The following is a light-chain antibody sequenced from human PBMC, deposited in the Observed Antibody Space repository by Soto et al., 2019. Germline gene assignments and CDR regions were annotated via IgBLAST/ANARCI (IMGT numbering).Light chain of an antibody. J-gene: IGKJ3*01. CDR2: GAS. V-gene: IGKV3-15*01. CDR1: QSGSSN. Sequence: EIVMTQCPATLSLSPGARATLSFRASQSGSSNLAWYQQKPGQAPMLLSYGASTRAPDIPARFSASGSGTEFTLTISSLPSDDFAVYYWQQYNKWPLTVGPGPKVDLK. CDR3: QQYNKWPLT.